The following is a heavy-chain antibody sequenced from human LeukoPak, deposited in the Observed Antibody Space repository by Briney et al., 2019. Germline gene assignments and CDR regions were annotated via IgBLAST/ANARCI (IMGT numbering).Heavy chain of an antibody. J-gene: IGHJ4*02. CDR3: ASVRSGSWFIDY. Sequence: GGSLRLSCAASGFTFSTYAIHWVRQAPGKGLEWVAIISYDGNNKYYADSVKGRFTISRDNSKNTLYLQMNSLRAEGTAIYYCASVRSGSWFIDYWGQGTLVTVSS. V-gene: IGHV3-30-3*01. D-gene: IGHD3-10*01. CDR2: ISYDGNNK. CDR1: GFTFSTYA.